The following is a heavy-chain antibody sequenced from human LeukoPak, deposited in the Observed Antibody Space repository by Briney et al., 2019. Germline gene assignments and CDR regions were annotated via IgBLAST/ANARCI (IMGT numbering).Heavy chain of an antibody. CDR1: GGSISSYY. D-gene: IGHD4-23*01. CDR2: IYYSGST. CDR3: ARPSLDYGGIDAFDF. Sequence: SETLSLTCTVSGGSISSYYWSWIRQPPGKGLEWIGFIYYSGSTNYNPSLKSRVTISVDTSKNQFSLKLSAVTAADTAVYYCARPSLDYGGIDAFDFWGQGTLVTVSS. J-gene: IGHJ3*01. V-gene: IGHV4-59*08.